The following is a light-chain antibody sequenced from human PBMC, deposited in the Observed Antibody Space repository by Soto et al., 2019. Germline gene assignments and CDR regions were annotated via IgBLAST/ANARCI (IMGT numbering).Light chain of an antibody. J-gene: IGKJ1*01. CDR2: SAS. V-gene: IGKV3-20*01. CDR3: QQYGRSPWT. CDR1: QSVSNNY. Sequence: ETVLTQSPGTLSLSPGERATLSCRASQSVSNNYLAWYQQKPGQAPRLLIHSASTRAPGIPDRFSASGAGTDFTLTISRLEPEDFAVYYCQQYGRSPWTFGQGTKVDIK.